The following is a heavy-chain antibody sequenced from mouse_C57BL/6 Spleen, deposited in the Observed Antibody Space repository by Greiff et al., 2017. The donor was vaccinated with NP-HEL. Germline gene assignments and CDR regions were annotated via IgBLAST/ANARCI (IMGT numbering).Heavy chain of an antibody. J-gene: IGHJ3*01. CDR1: GYTFTDYN. D-gene: IGHD1-3*01. CDR3: ARTNAAWFAY. V-gene: IGHV1-22*01. CDR2: INPNNGGT. Sequence: VQLQQSGPELVKPGASVKMSCKASGYTFTDYNMHWVKQSHGQSLEWIGYINPNNGGTSSNQKFKGKATLTVNKSSSTAYMELRSLTSEDSAVYDGARTNAAWFAYWGQGTLVTVSA.